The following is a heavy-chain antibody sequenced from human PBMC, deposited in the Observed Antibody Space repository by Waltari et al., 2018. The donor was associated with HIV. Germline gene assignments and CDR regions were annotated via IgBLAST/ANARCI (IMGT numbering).Heavy chain of an antibody. CDR3: ARSRRADYYDSRSY. J-gene: IGHJ4*02. V-gene: IGHV3-21*01. D-gene: IGHD3-22*01. CDR1: GFISNSYT. Sequence: EVLLMESGGDVVKPGGSLRLSCAASGFISNSYTINWVRQATGKGLEGVSSISSNDRYIFYADSVKRRFSISRDRAENSVYLQMNSLRVEDTAGYHCARSRRADYYDSRSYWGQGSLITVSS. CDR2: ISSNDRYI.